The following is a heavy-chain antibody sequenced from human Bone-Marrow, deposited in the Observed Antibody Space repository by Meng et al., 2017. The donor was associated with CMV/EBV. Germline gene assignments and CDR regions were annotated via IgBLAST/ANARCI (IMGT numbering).Heavy chain of an antibody. CDR2: IYYSGST. D-gene: IGHD3-3*01. Sequence: SETLSLTCTVAGGSISSSSYYWGWIRQPPGKGLEWIGSIYYSGSTYYNPSLKSRVTISVDTSKNQFSLKLSSVTAAYTAVYYCARDSGRYYDFWSGYYTSYYYGMDVWGQGTTVTGSS. J-gene: IGHJ6*01. V-gene: IGHV4-39*07. CDR3: ARDSGRYYDFWSGYYTSYYYGMDV. CDR1: GGSISSSSYY.